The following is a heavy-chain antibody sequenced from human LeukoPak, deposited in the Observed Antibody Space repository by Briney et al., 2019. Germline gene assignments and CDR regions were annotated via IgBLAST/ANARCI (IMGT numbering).Heavy chain of an antibody. J-gene: IGHJ4*02. V-gene: IGHV4-39*07. CDR3: AREGTGDTAMAFDY. CDR2: IYYSGST. Sequence: SETLSLTCTVSGGSISSSSYYWGWIRQPPGKGLEWIGSIYYSGSTYYNPSLKSRVTISVDTSKNQFSLKLSSVTAADTAVYYCAREGTGDTAMAFDYWGQGALVTVSS. D-gene: IGHD5-18*01. CDR1: GGSISSSSYY.